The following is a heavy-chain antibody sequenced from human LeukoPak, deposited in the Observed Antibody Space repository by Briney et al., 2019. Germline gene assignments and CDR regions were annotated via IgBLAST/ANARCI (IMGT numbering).Heavy chain of an antibody. J-gene: IGHJ4*02. V-gene: IGHV4-34*01. D-gene: IGHD3-10*01. Sequence: SETLSLTCAVYGGSFSGYYWSWIRQPPGKGLEWIGEINHSGSTNYNPSRKSQVTISVDTSKNQFSLKLSSVTAADTAVYYCARLVRGVSDYWGQGTLVTVSS. CDR2: INHSGST. CDR1: GGSFSGYY. CDR3: ARLVRGVSDY.